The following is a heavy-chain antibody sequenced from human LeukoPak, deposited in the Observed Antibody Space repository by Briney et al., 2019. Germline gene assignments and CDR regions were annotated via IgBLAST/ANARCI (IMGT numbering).Heavy chain of an antibody. J-gene: IGHJ4*02. V-gene: IGHV4-4*07. CDR2: IYTSGST. CDR3: ARANLAVAGYDFDY. D-gene: IGHD6-19*01. CDR1: GGSISSYY. Sequence: SETLSLTCTVSGGSISSYYWSWLRQPAGKGLEWIGRIYTSGSTNYNPSLKSRVTMSVDTSKNQFSLKLSSVTAADTAVYYCARANLAVAGYDFDYWGQGTLVTVSS.